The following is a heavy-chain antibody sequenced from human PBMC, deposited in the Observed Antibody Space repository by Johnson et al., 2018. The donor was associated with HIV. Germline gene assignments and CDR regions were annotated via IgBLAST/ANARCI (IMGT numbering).Heavy chain of an antibody. Sequence: QVQLVESGGGVVQPGRSMRLSCVASGFTFRTSGMHWVRQAPGQGLEWVAVIWYDGSNKYYVDSVKGRFTISRDNAKNSLYLQMNSLRAEDTAVYYCARDTGGEYYNFWSGYARGRDAFDIWGQGTMVTVSS. D-gene: IGHD3-3*01. CDR2: IWYDGSNK. CDR3: ARDTGGEYYNFWSGYARGRDAFDI. V-gene: IGHV3-33*01. CDR1: GFTFRTSG. J-gene: IGHJ3*02.